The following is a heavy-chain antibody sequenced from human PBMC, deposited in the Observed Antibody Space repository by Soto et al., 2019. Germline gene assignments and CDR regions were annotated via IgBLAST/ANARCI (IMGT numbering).Heavy chain of an antibody. CDR2: IFHGGNT. CDR1: RGSISGSYW. CDR3: ARKMGAFDI. J-gene: IGHJ3*02. D-gene: IGHD2-8*01. V-gene: IGHV4-4*02. Sequence: QVQLQESGPGLVKPSGPLSLTCAVSRGSISGSYWWSWVRQTPGKGLEWIGEIFHGGNTNYNPSLKSRVTLSVDKSKNQFSLKLTAVTAADTAVYYCARKMGAFDIWGQGTMVTVSS.